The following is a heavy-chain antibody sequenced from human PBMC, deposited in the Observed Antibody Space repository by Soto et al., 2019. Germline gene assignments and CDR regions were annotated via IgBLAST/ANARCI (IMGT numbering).Heavy chain of an antibody. CDR1: AGTFSSYA. D-gene: IGHD3-3*01. CDR2: IIPIFGTA. Sequence: SVKVSCKASAGTFSSYAISWVRQAPGQGLEWMGGIIPIFGTANYAQKFQGRVTITADESTSTAYVELSSLRSEDTAVYYCARGPPRSAIFGVVRSPYGMDVWGQGTTVTVSS. V-gene: IGHV1-69*13. J-gene: IGHJ6*02. CDR3: ARGPPRSAIFGVVRSPYGMDV.